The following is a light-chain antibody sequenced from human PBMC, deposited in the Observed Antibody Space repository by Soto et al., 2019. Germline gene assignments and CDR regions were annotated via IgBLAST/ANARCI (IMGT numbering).Light chain of an antibody. Sequence: QSALTQPASVSGSPGQSITISCTGTSSDVGGYNYVSWYQQQSGKAPKLMIHEVSNRPSGVSNRVSGSKSGNTGPLNISGIKAEDDADYDCSSYTRRRAYVFGIGTKLTV. CDR1: SSDVGGYNY. CDR2: EVS. CDR3: SSYTRRRAYV. V-gene: IGLV2-14*01. J-gene: IGLJ1*01.